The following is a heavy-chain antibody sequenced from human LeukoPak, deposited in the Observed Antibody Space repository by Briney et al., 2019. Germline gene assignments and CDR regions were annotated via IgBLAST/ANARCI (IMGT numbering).Heavy chain of an antibody. Sequence: GGSLRLSCAASGFTFSSYSMNWVRQAPGKGLEWVSSISSSSSYIYYADSVKGRFTISRDNAKSSLYLQMNSLRAEDTAVYYCARDGFEVGSYGYDVDYWGQGTLVTVSS. CDR1: GFTFSSYS. J-gene: IGHJ4*02. CDR3: ARDGFEVGSYGYDVDY. V-gene: IGHV3-21*01. CDR2: ISSSSSYI. D-gene: IGHD5-18*01.